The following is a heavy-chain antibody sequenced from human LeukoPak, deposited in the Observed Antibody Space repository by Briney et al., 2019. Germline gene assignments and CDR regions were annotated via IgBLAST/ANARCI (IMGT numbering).Heavy chain of an antibody. CDR1: GGSISSYY. Sequence: SETLSLTCTVSGGSISSYYWSWIRQPPGKGLEWLGYSYYSGNTNYNPSLKSRVTISVDTSKNQFSLDLSSVTAADTAVYYCAREAPHGAFDYWGQGTLVTVSS. CDR3: AREAPHGAFDY. CDR2: SYYSGNT. J-gene: IGHJ4*02. D-gene: IGHD4-17*01. V-gene: IGHV4-59*01.